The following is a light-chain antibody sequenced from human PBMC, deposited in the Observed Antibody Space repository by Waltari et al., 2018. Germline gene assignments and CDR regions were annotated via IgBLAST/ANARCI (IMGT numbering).Light chain of an antibody. CDR2: DAS. CDR3: QHRSSWPTLT. V-gene: IGKV3-11*01. J-gene: IGKJ4*01. Sequence: EIVLTQSPATLSLSPGDRATLSCRASQSVGSYLAWYQQKPGQSPGLLIFDASNRATGIPARFSDSGSGTDFTLTISSLEPEDFAVYYCQHRSSWPTLTFGGGTKVEIK. CDR1: QSVGSY.